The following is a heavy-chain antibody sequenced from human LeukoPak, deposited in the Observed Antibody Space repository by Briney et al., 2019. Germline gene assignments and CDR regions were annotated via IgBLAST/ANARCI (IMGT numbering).Heavy chain of an antibody. D-gene: IGHD2-21*01. CDR2: MNPTSGDA. V-gene: IGHV1-8*03. CDR1: GYTFTTYD. CDR3: ARGPFGNCGGGPCHFRDIDNWYDP. Sequence: ASVKVSCKASGYTFTTYDINWVRQAAGQGFEWMGWMNPTSGDAGYADKFQGRVAITRDTSINTAYLELSALTSDDTAVYYCARGPFGNCGGGPCHFRDIDNWYDPWGQGTLVTVSS. J-gene: IGHJ5*02.